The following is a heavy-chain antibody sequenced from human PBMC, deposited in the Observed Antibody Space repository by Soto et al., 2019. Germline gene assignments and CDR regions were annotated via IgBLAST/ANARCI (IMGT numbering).Heavy chain of an antibody. CDR3: ARVTTPYSSSWFDLEYFPH. V-gene: IGHV1-18*01. Sequence: GASVKVSCKASGYTFTSYGISWVRQAPGQGLEWMGWISAYNGNTNYAQKLQGRVTMTTDTSTSTAYMELRSLRSDDTAVYYCARVTTPYSSSWFDLEYFPHWGQGTLVTV. J-gene: IGHJ1*01. CDR1: GYTFTSYG. CDR2: ISAYNGNT. D-gene: IGHD6-13*01.